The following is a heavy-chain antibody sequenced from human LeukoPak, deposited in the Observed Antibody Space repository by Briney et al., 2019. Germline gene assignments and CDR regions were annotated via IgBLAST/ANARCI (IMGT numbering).Heavy chain of an antibody. CDR3: AKVNSCSASCADA. Sequence: GGSLRLSCAASGFTVSTNYMSWVRQAPGKGLEWVSGISGNGYSTYYADSVKGRFTISRDNSKNTLSLQMNSLRAEDTAVYYCAKVNSCSASCADAWGQRTLATVHS. CDR2: ISGNGYST. D-gene: IGHD2-2*01. V-gene: IGHV3-23*01. J-gene: IGHJ4*02. CDR1: GFTVSTNY.